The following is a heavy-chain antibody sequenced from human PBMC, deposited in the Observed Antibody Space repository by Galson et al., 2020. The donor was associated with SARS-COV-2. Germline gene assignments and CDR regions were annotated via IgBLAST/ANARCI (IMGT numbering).Heavy chain of an antibody. CDR3: ARLHYGEYAPGAFDI. V-gene: IGHV4-30-2*01. J-gene: IGHJ3*02. D-gene: IGHD4-17*01. Sequence: SETLSLTCAVSGTSIRGGSYSWNWIRQPPGKGLEWIGYISHSGGTYYNPSLKSRVTISGDRSKNQFSLRLSSVTAADAAVYFCARLHYGEYAPGAFDIWGPGTRVTVAS. CDR2: ISHSGGT. CDR1: GTSIRGGSYS.